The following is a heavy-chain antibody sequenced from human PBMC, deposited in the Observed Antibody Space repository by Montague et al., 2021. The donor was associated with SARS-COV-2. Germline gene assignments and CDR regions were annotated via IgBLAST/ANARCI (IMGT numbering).Heavy chain of an antibody. D-gene: IGHD3-10*01. J-gene: IGHJ5*02. V-gene: IGHV4-39*02. CDR1: AGSFSTNSYY. CDR3: ARRWDFYGSGSYENSWFDP. CDR2: ISYSGST. Sequence: SETLSLTCTVSAGSFSTNSYYWVWIRQPQGKGLEWIGSISYSGSTYFNPSLQSRLSMSVDTSKNHFSLKLISVTAADMAVYYCARRWDFYGSGSYENSWFDPWGQGTLVTVSS.